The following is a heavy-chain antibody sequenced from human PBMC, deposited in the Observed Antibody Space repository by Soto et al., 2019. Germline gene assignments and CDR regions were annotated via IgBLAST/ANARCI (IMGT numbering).Heavy chain of an antibody. J-gene: IGHJ2*01. Sequence: HPGGSLRLSCAASGFTFSSYWMHWVRQAPGKGLVWVSRINSDGSSTSYADSVKGRFTISRDNAKNTLYLQMNSLRAEDTAVYYCARAPWDIVVVPAALDWWYFDLWGRGTLVTVSS. D-gene: IGHD2-2*01. CDR3: ARAPWDIVVVPAALDWWYFDL. V-gene: IGHV3-74*01. CDR1: GFTFSSYW. CDR2: INSDGSST.